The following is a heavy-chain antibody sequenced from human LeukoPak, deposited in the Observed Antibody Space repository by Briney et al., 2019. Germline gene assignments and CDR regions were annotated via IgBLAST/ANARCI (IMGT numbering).Heavy chain of an antibody. CDR3: AKKGSLVRGENYRDF. D-gene: IGHD3-10*01. CDR2: ISSDGNNK. J-gene: IGHJ4*02. Sequence: GGSLRLSCAASGFTSSSYAINWVRQAPGKGLEWVGVISSDGNNKYYAESVKGRFTISRDNSKNTLYLQMNSLKTEDTALYYCAKKGSLVRGENYRDFWGQGTLVTVSS. V-gene: IGHV3-30*18. CDR1: GFTSSSYA.